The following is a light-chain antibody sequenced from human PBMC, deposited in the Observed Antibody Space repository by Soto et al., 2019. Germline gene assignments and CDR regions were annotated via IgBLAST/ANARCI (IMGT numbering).Light chain of an antibody. V-gene: IGKV3-11*01. CDR2: DAS. CDR3: QQRSKWPIT. Sequence: EIGLTQSPATLSLSPGESATLSCRASQSVSTYLAWYQQKPGQAPRLFIYDASNRATGIPARFSGSGSGTDFTLTISSLEPEDFAVYYCQQRSKWPITFGQGTRLEIK. J-gene: IGKJ5*01. CDR1: QSVSTY.